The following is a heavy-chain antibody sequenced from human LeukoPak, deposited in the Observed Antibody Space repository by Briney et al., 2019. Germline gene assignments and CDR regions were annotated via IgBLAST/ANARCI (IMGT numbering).Heavy chain of an antibody. J-gene: IGHJ3*02. CDR2: ISAYNGNT. CDR1: GDTFSSYG. D-gene: IGHD3-9*01. Sequence: ASVKVSCKASGDTFSSYGISWVRQAPGQGLEWRGWISAYNGNTNYAQKLQGRVTMTTETSASTAYMELRSLRSDHTAVYYCARVIKYYDILTGYYNVNAFDIWGQGTMVTVSS. CDR3: ARVIKYYDILTGYYNVNAFDI. V-gene: IGHV1-18*01.